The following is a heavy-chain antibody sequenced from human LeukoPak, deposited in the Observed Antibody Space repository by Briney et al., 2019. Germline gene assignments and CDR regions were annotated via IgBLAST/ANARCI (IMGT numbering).Heavy chain of an antibody. D-gene: IGHD6-19*01. CDR3: AREVAVAGSGGWFDP. V-gene: IGHV3-11*04. J-gene: IGHJ5*02. Sequence: GGSLRLSCAASGFTFSDYFMSWIRQAPGKGLEWVSYISATGSSINYADSVKGRFTISRDNSKNTLYLQMNSLRAEDTAVYYCAREVAVAGSGGWFDPWGQGTLVTVSS. CDR2: ISATGSSI. CDR1: GFTFSDYF.